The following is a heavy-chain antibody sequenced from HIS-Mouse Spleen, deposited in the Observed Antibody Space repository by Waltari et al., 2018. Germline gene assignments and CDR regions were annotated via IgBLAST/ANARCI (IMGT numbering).Heavy chain of an antibody. J-gene: IGHJ6*02. CDR1: GGSISSYY. CDR3: ARDGPSGSYYYYYGMDV. V-gene: IGHV4-4*07. CDR2: IYTSGST. Sequence: QVQLQESGPGLVKPSETLSLTCTVSGGSISSYYWSWIRQPAGKGLEWIGRIYTSGSTNYNPALKRRVTMSVDTSKNQFSLKLSSVTAADTAVYYCARDGPSGSYYYYYGMDVWGQGTTVTVSS. D-gene: IGHD1-26*01.